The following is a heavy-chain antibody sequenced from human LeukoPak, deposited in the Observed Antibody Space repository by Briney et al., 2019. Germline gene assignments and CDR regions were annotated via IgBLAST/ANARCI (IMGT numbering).Heavy chain of an antibody. CDR3: ATRPNPREGPSVL. CDR2: IKSNSDGGTS. Sequence: PGGSLRLSCAASGFTFSSYAMTWVRQAPGKGLEWVGRIKSNSDGGTSDYAAPVKGRFTISRDDSKNTLYLELSSLKTEDTAVYYCATRPNPREGPSVLWGQGTLVTVSS. CDR1: GFTFSSYA. V-gene: IGHV3-15*01. J-gene: IGHJ4*02. D-gene: IGHD5/OR15-5a*01.